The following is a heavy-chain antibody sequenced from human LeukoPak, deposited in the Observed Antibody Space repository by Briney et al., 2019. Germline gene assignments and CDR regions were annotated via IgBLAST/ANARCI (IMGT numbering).Heavy chain of an antibody. Sequence: KASETLSLTCAVYGGSFSGYYWSWIRQPPGKGLEWIGEINHSGSTNYNPSLKSRVTISVDTSKNQFSLKLSSVTAADTAAYYCARAYCSGGSCYLGYFDYWGQGTMVTVSS. J-gene: IGHJ4*02. CDR1: GGSFSGYY. V-gene: IGHV4-34*01. CDR3: ARAYCSGGSCYLGYFDY. CDR2: INHSGST. D-gene: IGHD2-15*01.